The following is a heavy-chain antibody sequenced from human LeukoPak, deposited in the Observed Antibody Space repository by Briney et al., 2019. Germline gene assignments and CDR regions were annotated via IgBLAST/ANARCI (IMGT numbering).Heavy chain of an antibody. V-gene: IGHV4-59*08. CDR2: IYYSGST. Sequence: SETLSLTCTVSGGSISSYYWSWVRQPPGKGLEWIGYIYYSGSTNYNPSLKSRVTISIDTSKNQFSLKLSSVTAADTAVYYCARAVIGVRGVILSLYDAFDIWGQGTMVTVSS. D-gene: IGHD3-10*01. J-gene: IGHJ3*02. CDR1: GGSISSYY. CDR3: ARAVIGVRGVILSLYDAFDI.